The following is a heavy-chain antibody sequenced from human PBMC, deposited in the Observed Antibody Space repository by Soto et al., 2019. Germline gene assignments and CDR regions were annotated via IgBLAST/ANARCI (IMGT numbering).Heavy chain of an antibody. CDR2: IYYSGST. Sequence: PSETLSLTCTVSGGSISSYYWSWIRQPPGKGLEWIGYIYYSGSTNYNPSLKSRVTISVDTSKNQFSLKLSSVTAADTAVYYCARQDDYGILGAFDIWGQGTMVTVSS. CDR3: ARQDDYGILGAFDI. CDR1: GGSISSYY. V-gene: IGHV4-59*08. J-gene: IGHJ3*02. D-gene: IGHD4-17*01.